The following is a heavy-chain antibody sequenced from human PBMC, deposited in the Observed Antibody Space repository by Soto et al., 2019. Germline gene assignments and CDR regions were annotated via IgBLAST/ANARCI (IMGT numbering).Heavy chain of an antibody. V-gene: IGHV3-53*01. J-gene: IGHJ5*02. D-gene: IGHD6-6*01. CDR2: IYSGGST. CDR3: ARALRVNHRSSSFWFDH. Sequence: LRLSCAASGFTVSSNYMSWVRQAPGKGLEWVSVIYSGGSTYYADSVKGRFTISRDNSKNTLYLQMNSLRAEDTAVYYCARALRVNHRSSSFWFDHWGQGTLVTVSS. CDR1: GFTVSSNY.